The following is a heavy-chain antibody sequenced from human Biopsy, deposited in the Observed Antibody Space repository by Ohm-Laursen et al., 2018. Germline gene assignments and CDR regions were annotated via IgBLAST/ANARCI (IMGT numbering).Heavy chain of an antibody. CDR3: ARGQDYGGNKAFDI. Sequence: SETLSLTWTVSGGSISSDYWSWIRQSPGKGLEWIAYIYSSGITNYNPSLKSRLTISIDTSKNQFSLKLNSMTTADTAVYYCARGQDYGGNKAFDIWGQGTKVTVSP. CDR1: GGSISSDY. V-gene: IGHV4-59*01. D-gene: IGHD4-23*01. J-gene: IGHJ3*02. CDR2: IYSSGIT.